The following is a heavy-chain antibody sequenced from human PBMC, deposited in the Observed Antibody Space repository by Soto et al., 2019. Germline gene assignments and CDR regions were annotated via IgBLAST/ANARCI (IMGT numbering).Heavy chain of an antibody. CDR2: IIPILGIA. J-gene: IGHJ6*02. Sequence: GASVKVSCKASGGTFSSYTISWVRQAPGQGLEWMGRIIPILGIANYAQKFQGRVTITADKSTSTAYMELSSLRSEDTAVYYCARVGDYGSGSYIPVYYYYYGMDVWGQGTTVTVSS. CDR1: GGTFSSYT. CDR3: ARVGDYGSGSYIPVYYYYYGMDV. D-gene: IGHD3-10*01. V-gene: IGHV1-69*02.